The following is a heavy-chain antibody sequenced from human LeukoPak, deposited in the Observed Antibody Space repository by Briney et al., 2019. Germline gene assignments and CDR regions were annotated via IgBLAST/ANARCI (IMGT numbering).Heavy chain of an antibody. V-gene: IGHV3-23*01. D-gene: IGHD3-10*02. J-gene: IGHJ6*04. CDR3: AELGITMIGGF. Sequence: PGGSLRLSCAASGFTFSSYSMNWVRQAPGKGLEWVSTISGSGSITYYADSMKGRFTISRDNSKNTLYLQVNSLRAEDTAVYYCAELGITMIGGFWGKGTTVTISS. CDR1: GFTFSSYS. CDR2: ISGSGSIT.